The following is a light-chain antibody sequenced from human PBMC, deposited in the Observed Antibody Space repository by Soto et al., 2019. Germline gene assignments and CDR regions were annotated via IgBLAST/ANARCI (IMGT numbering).Light chain of an antibody. CDR1: SSDVGGYNY. V-gene: IGLV2-14*01. J-gene: IGLJ2*01. Sequence: QSVLTQPASVSGSPGPSITISCTGTSSDVGGYNYVSWYQQHPGKAPKLMIYDVSNRPSGVSNRFSGSKSGNTASLTISGLQAEDEADYYCSSYTSSSTVVFGGGTKLPVL. CDR2: DVS. CDR3: SSYTSSSTVV.